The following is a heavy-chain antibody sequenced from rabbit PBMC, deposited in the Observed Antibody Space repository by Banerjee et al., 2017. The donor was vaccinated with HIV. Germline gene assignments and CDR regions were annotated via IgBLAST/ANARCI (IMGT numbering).Heavy chain of an antibody. CDR3: ARGVTMTMVTFNL. Sequence: QQQLEESGGGLVKPEGSLTLSCKASGIDFSRCGISWVRQAPGKGLEWIACIYPDDDSTDYASWVSGRFTISLDNAQNTLYLQLNSLTAADTATYFCARGVTMTMVTFNLWGPGTLVTVS. D-gene: IGHD2-1*01. CDR1: GIDFSRCG. CDR2: IYPDDDST. J-gene: IGHJ4*01. V-gene: IGHV1S47*01.